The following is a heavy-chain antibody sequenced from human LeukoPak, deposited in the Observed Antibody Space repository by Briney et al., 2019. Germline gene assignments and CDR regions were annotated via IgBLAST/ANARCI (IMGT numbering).Heavy chain of an antibody. CDR1: GGSISSSSYY. D-gene: IGHD3-10*01. Sequence: PSETLSLTCTVSGGSISSSSYYWGWIRQPPGKGLEWIGSIYYSGSTNYNPSLKSRVTISVDTSKNQFSLNLSSVTAADTAVYYCARVSSVGSLFDYWGQGTLVTVSS. V-gene: IGHV4-39*07. CDR2: IYYSGST. J-gene: IGHJ4*02. CDR3: ARVSSVGSLFDY.